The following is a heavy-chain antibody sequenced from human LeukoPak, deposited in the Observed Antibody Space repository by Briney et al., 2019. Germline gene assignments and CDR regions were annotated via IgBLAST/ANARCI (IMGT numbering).Heavy chain of an antibody. V-gene: IGHV3-23*01. J-gene: IGHJ1*01. Sequence: GGSLRLSCAASGFTFSSYAMSWVRQAPGKGLEWFSAISSSGVDTYYADSVKGRFTISRDNSKNTLYLQMNSLRAEDAAVYYCALIRGTKYFQHWGQGTLVTVSS. CDR2: ISSSGVDT. CDR3: ALIRGTKYFQH. CDR1: GFTFSSYA.